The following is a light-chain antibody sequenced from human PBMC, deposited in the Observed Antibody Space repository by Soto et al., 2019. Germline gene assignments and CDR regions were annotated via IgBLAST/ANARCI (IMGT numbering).Light chain of an antibody. V-gene: IGLV2-14*01. J-gene: IGLJ1*01. CDR1: SSDVGSYNY. CDR3: YSYTSSSLYV. Sequence: QSALTQPASVSGSPGQSITISCTGTSSDVGSYNYVSWYQQHPGKAPKLMIFDVSNRPSGVSNRFSGSKSGNTASLTISGLQAEDEADYYCYSYTSSSLYVFGTGTKVTVL. CDR2: DVS.